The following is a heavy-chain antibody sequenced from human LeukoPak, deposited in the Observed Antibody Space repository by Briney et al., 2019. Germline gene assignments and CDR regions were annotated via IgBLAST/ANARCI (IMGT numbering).Heavy chain of an antibody. CDR2: INHSGST. CDR1: GGSFSGYY. Sequence: SETLSLTCAVYGGSFSGYYWSWIRQPPGKGLEWIGEINHSGSTNYNPSLKSRVTISVDTSKNQFSLKLSSVTAADTAVYYCARDSQPSVGWYYFDSWGQGALVTVSS. J-gene: IGHJ4*02. V-gene: IGHV4-34*01. D-gene: IGHD6-19*01. CDR3: ARDSQPSVGWYYFDS.